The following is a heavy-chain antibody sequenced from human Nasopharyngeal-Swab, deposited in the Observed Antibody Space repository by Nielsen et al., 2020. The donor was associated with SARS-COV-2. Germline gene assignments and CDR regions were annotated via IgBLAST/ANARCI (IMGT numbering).Heavy chain of an antibody. J-gene: IGHJ3*01. CDR1: GFTFSNYW. Sequence: GGSLRPSCAASGFTFSNYWMSWVRQAPGKGLEWVANIKQDGSQKYYVDSVKGRFTISRDNAKNSLYLQMNSLRAEDTAVFYCARGETWGQGTMVTVSS. CDR3: ARGET. CDR2: IKQDGSQK. V-gene: IGHV3-7*04.